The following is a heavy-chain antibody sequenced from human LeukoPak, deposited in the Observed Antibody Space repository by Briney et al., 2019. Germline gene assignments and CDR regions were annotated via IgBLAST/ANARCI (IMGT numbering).Heavy chain of an antibody. CDR3: AGNKPTVGAAAYVY. Sequence: PGGSLRLSCAASGFTFSDHDISWLRQAPGKGLEWVSYILSSGSTIYYADSVKGRFTISRDNAKNSLYLDMNSLRAEDTALYYCAGNKPTVGAAAYVYWGQGTLVTVAS. D-gene: IGHD6-13*01. J-gene: IGHJ4*02. CDR2: ILSSGSTI. CDR1: GFTFSDHD. V-gene: IGHV3-11*01.